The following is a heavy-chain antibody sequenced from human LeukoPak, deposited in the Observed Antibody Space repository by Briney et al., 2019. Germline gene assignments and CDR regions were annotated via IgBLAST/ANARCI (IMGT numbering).Heavy chain of an antibody. CDR2: IYSSGNT. Sequence: KSSETLSLTCTVSGGSITSGGYYWSWIRQHPGKGLEWIGYIYSSGNTYYSPSLKSRITISLDTFKNQFSLSLSSVTAADTAMYYCVGDGNYVDYWGQGTLVTVSS. V-gene: IGHV4-31*03. J-gene: IGHJ4*02. CDR1: GGSITSGGYY. CDR3: VGDGNYVDY.